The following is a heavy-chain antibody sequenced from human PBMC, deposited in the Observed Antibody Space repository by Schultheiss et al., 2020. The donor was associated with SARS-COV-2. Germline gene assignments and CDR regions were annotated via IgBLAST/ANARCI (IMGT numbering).Heavy chain of an antibody. Sequence: SETLSLTCTVSGDSISSGGYYWGWIRHHPGKGLEWIGYIYYSGSTYYNPSLKSRVTISVDTSRNQFSLKLSSVTAADTAVYYCASMVRGYYSGIDVWGQGRTVTVSS. CDR3: ASMVRGYYSGIDV. J-gene: IGHJ6*02. CDR2: IYYSGST. D-gene: IGHD3-10*01. CDR1: GDSISSGGYY. V-gene: IGHV4-31*03.